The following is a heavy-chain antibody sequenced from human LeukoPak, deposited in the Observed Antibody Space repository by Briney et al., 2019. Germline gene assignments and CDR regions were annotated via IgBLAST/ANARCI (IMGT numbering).Heavy chain of an antibody. V-gene: IGHV3-23*01. J-gene: IGHJ4*02. CDR2: ISGSGAST. CDR1: GFTFDTYA. CDR3: AKGDGGLIVPTARVY. D-gene: IGHD2-2*01. Sequence: GGSLRLSCAASGFTFDTYAISWVRQAPGRGLEWVSAISGSGASTYYADSVKGRFTISRDNSKNTLYLQMNSLRAEDTALYYCAKGDGGLIVPTARVYWGQGTLATVSS.